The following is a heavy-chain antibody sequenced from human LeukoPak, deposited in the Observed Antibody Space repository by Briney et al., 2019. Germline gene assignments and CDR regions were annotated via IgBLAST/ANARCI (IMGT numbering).Heavy chain of an antibody. J-gene: IGHJ4*02. D-gene: IGHD5-12*01. CDR3: ARMYGYTYGPDY. V-gene: IGHV4-4*07. Sequence: SETLSLTCTVSGGSISSYYWSWIRQPAGKGLEWIGHIYTSGSTNYNPSLKSRVTISVDKSKNQFSLNLTSVTAADTAVYYCARMYGYTYGPDYWGQGTLVTVSS. CDR2: IYTSGST. CDR1: GGSISSYY.